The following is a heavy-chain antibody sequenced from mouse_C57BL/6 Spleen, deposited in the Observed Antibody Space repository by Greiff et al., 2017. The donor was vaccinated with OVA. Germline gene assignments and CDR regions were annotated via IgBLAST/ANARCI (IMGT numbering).Heavy chain of an antibody. CDR1: GFTFSDYG. J-gene: IGHJ2*01. V-gene: IGHV5-17*01. D-gene: IGHD1-1*01. CDR2: ISSGSSTI. Sequence: DVKLVESGGGLVKPGGSLKLSCAASGFTFSDYGMHWVRQAPEKGLEWVAYISSGSSTIYYADTVKGRFTISRDNAKNTLFLQMTSLRSEDTAMYYCAKGFIMDYWGQGTTLTVSS. CDR3: AKGFIMDY.